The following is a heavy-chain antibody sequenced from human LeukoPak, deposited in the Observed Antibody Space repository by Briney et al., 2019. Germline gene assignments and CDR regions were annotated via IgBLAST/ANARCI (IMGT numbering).Heavy chain of an antibody. J-gene: IGHJ3*02. V-gene: IGHV1-3*01. CDR2: INAGNGNT. CDR3: ARQVPSRDWGFAFDI. CDR1: GYTFTSYA. Sequence: ASVKVSCKASGYTFTSYAMHWVRQAPGQRLEWIGWINAGNGNTKYSQKFQGRVTITRDTSASTAYMELSSLRSEDTAVYYCARQVPSRDWGFAFDIWGQGTMVTVSS. D-gene: IGHD7-27*01.